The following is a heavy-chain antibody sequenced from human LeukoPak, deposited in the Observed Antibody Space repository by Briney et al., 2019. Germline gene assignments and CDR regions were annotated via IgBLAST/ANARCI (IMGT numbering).Heavy chain of an antibody. CDR2: IYYSGST. J-gene: IGHJ4*02. CDR3: ARGRLSYQLPDQHYFDY. D-gene: IGHD2-2*01. CDR1: GGSISSYY. V-gene: IGHV4-59*01. Sequence: SETLSLTCTVSGGSISSYYWSWIRQPPGKGPEWIGYIYYSGSTNYNPSLKSRVTISVDTSKNQFSLKLSSVTAADTAVYYCARGRLSYQLPDQHYFDYWGQGTLVTVSS.